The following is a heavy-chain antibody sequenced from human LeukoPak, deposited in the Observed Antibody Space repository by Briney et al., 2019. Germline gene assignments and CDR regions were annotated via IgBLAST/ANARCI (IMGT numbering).Heavy chain of an antibody. Sequence: PGGSLRLSCAASGFTFSSYSMNWVRQAPGKGLEWVSSISSSSSYIYYADSVKGRFTISRDNSKNTLYLQMNSLRAEDTAVYYCARGRKYCSSISNCYAGDFDYWGQGALVTVSS. D-gene: IGHD2-2*01. CDR2: ISSSSSYI. J-gene: IGHJ4*02. V-gene: IGHV3-21*01. CDR1: GFTFSSYS. CDR3: ARGRKYCSSISNCYAGDFDY.